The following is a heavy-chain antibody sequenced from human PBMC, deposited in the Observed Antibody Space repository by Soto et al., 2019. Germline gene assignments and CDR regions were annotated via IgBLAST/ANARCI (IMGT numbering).Heavy chain of an antibody. CDR2: VSSSGTTM. CDR3: ARMGPRAARPSY. V-gene: IGHV3-11*01. Sequence: QVQLAESGGGLVEPGGYLRLSCAASGFTFSDYDMSWIRQSPGKGLEWVSFVSSSGTTMYFADSVKGRFTISRDNAKNSLYLQMNSLRAADTAVYYCARMGPRAARPSYWGQGTLVTVSS. CDR1: GFTFSDYD. J-gene: IGHJ4*02. D-gene: IGHD6-6*01.